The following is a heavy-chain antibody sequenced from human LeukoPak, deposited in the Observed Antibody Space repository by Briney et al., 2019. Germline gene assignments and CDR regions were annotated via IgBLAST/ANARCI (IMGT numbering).Heavy chain of an antibody. CDR3: ARDSGYDSDAFAI. J-gene: IGHJ3*02. CDR1: GGSISSYY. CDR2: IYYRGSA. Sequence: SETLSLTCIDSGGSISSYYWSWIRQPPGKGLEWIGYIYYRGSANYQPSLKSRVTISVEASKNQFSLKLNSVTAADTAVYYCARDSGYDSDAFAIWGQGTVVTVSS. V-gene: IGHV4-59*12. D-gene: IGHD5-12*01.